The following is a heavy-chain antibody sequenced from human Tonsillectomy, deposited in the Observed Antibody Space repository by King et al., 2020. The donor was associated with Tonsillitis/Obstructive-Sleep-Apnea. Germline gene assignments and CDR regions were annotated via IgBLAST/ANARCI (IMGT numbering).Heavy chain of an antibody. CDR2: IDSGANT. V-gene: IGHV3-13*04. CDR1: GFTFGNYY. J-gene: IGHJ4*02. Sequence: VQLVEAGGALAQPGGSLRLSCVASGFTFGNYYMHWVRPTTRKGLEWVSSIDSGANTYYPDSVEGRFTISRDNAKNSLYLQMNSLTAGDTAVYYCARGPRWNLDYWGQGTLVTVSS. CDR3: ARGPRWNLDY. D-gene: IGHD1-1*01.